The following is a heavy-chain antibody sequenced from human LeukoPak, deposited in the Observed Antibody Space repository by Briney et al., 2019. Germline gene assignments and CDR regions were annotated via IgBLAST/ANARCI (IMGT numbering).Heavy chain of an antibody. CDR1: GGSISSSSYY. V-gene: IGHV4-39*07. Sequence: PSETLSLTCTVSGGSISSSSYYWGWIRQPPGKGLEWIGSIYYSGSTYYNPSLKSRVTISVDTSKNQFSLKLSSVTAADTAVYYCARGRKAATLTTYDYVWGIGYYFDYWGQGTLVTVSS. D-gene: IGHD3-16*01. CDR2: IYYSGST. CDR3: ARGRKAATLTTYDYVWGIGYYFDY. J-gene: IGHJ4*02.